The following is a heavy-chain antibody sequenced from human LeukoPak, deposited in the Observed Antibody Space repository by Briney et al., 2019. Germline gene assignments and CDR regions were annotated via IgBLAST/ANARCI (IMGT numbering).Heavy chain of an antibody. V-gene: IGHV1-69*13. CDR1: GYSFSNYA. D-gene: IGHD2-2*01. J-gene: IGHJ6*03. CDR3: ARAIVVVPAAIPLGGYYYYMDV. CDR2: IIPIFGTA. Sequence: ASVKVSCKASGYSFSNYAMNWVRQAPGQGLEWMGGIIPIFGTANYAQKFQGRVTITADESTSTAYMELSSLRSEDTAVYYCARAIVVVPAAIPLGGYYYYMDVWGKGTTVTVSS.